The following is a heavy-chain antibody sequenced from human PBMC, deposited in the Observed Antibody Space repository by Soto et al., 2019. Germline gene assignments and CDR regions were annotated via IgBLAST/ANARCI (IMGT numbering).Heavy chain of an antibody. CDR3: ARAVAREVKTIYYYYGMDV. CDR2: INPGNGNT. D-gene: IGHD3-10*01. V-gene: IGHV1-3*01. CDR1: GYTFSNFA. J-gene: IGHJ6*02. Sequence: QVPLVQSGAEVKKPGASVKVSCKASGYTFSNFAMHWVRQAPGQRLEWMGWINPGNGNTKYSQTFQGRVTITRDTSASTAYMELSSLRSEDTAVYYCARAVAREVKTIYYYYGMDVWGQGTTVTVSS.